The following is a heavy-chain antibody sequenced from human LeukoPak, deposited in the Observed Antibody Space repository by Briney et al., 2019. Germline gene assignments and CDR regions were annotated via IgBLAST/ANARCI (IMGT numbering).Heavy chain of an antibody. J-gene: IGHJ4*02. CDR3: ARASITMVRGVIVGYYFDY. CDR1: GGSFSGYY. D-gene: IGHD3-10*01. V-gene: IGHV4-34*01. Sequence: PSETLSLTCAVYGGSFSGYYWSWIRQPPGKGLEWIGEINHSGSINYNPSLKSRVTISVDTSKNQFSLKLSSVTAADTAVYYCARASITMVRGVIVGYYFDYWGQGTLVTVSS. CDR2: INHSGSI.